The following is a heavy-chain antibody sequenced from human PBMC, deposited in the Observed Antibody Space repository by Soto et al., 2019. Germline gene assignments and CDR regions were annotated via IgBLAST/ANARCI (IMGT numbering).Heavy chain of an antibody. CDR1: GYTFTSYD. Sequence: ASVKVSCKASGYTFTSYDLHWVRPATGQGLEWMGWMNPNSGNTGYAQKFQGRVTMTGNTSISTAYMELSSLRSEDTAVYYLERRDQLLYPSYGMDVWGQGTTVTVSS. V-gene: IGHV1-8*01. D-gene: IGHD2-2*02. J-gene: IGHJ6*02. CDR3: ERRDQLLYPSYGMDV. CDR2: MNPNSGNT.